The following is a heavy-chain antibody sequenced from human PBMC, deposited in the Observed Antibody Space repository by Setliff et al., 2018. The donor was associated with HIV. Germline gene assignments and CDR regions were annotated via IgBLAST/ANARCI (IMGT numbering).Heavy chain of an antibody. J-gene: IGHJ4*02. CDR2: INAGNGDT. V-gene: IGHV1-3*01. CDR3: ARDGWELDRGRADYFDY. CDR1: GYTFTSFA. D-gene: IGHD3-10*01. Sequence: ASVKVSCKASGYTFTSFAIHWVRQAPGHGLEWMGWINAGNGDTEYSQKFQGRVTIDRDTSATTADMELRSLGSEDTAVYYCARDGWELDRGRADYFDYWGQGALVTVSS.